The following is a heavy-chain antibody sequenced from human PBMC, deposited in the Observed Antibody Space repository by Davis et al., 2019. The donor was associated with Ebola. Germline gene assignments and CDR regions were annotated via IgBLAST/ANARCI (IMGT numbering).Heavy chain of an antibody. J-gene: IGHJ4*02. Sequence: PGGSLRLSCAASGFTFSSYGMYWVRQAPGKGLEWVAFIRYDGSNKYYADSVKGRFTISRDNSKNTLYLQMNSLRAEDTALYYCAKGKYHIDYWGQGTLVTVSS. CDR1: GFTFSSYG. D-gene: IGHD2-2*01. V-gene: IGHV3-30*02. CDR3: AKGKYHIDY. CDR2: IRYDGSNK.